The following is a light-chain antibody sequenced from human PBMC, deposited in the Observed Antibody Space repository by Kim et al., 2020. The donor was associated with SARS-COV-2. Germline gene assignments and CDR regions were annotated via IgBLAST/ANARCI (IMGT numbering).Light chain of an antibody. V-gene: IGKV1-8*01. CDR1: QGIANY. J-gene: IGKJ4*01. CDR3: QQYYGYPLT. CDR2: AAY. Sequence: ASTGDRATITCRASQGIANYLAWYQQKPGTAPKLLIYAAYTLQSGVPSRVSGSGSWTDFTLTISSLQSEDFATYYCQQYYGYPLTFGGGTKVDIK.